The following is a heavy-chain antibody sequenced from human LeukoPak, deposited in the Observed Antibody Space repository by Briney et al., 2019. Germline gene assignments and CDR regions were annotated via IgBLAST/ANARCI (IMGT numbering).Heavy chain of an antibody. CDR3: ARVNYDFWSGISYYYYMDV. D-gene: IGHD3-3*01. J-gene: IGHJ6*03. CDR1: GYTFTSYY. CDR2: INPSGGST. V-gene: IGHV1-2*02. Sequence: GASVKVSCKASGYTFTSYYMHWVRQAPGQGLEWMGIINPSGGSTNYAQKFQGRVTMTRDTSISTAYMELSRLRSDDTAVYYCARVNYDFWSGISYYYYMDVWGKGATVTVSS.